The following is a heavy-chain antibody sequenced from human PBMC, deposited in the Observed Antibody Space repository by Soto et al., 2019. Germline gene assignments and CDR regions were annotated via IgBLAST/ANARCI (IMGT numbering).Heavy chain of an antibody. V-gene: IGHV3-33*01. Sequence: QVQLVESGGGVVQPGRSLRLSCAASGFTFSSYGMHWVRQAPGKGLEWVAGIWYDGSNKYYADSVKGRFTISRDNSKNPLYLQMNSLRAEDTAVYYCARDPNIAVAGDAFDIWGQGTMVTVSS. J-gene: IGHJ3*02. CDR3: ARDPNIAVAGDAFDI. CDR1: GFTFSSYG. CDR2: IWYDGSNK. D-gene: IGHD6-19*01.